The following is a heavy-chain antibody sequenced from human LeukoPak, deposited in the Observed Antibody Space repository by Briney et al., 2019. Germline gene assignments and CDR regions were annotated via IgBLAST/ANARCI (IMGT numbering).Heavy chain of an antibody. CDR3: ASSPRYPGMLSFDI. CDR2: IYYSGST. D-gene: IGHD3-10*01. Sequence: LETLSLTCTVSGGSISSSSYYWGWIRQPPGKGLEWIGSIYYSGSTYYNPSLKSRVTISVDTSKDQFSLKLSSVTAADTAVYYCASSPRYPGMLSFDIWGQGTMVTVSS. V-gene: IGHV4-39*07. J-gene: IGHJ3*02. CDR1: GGSISSSSYY.